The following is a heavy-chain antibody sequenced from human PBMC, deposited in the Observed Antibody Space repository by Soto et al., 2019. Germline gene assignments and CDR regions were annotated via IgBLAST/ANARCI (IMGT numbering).Heavy chain of an antibody. V-gene: IGHV4-39*01. CDR2: IYYSGST. CDR3: ARDIAAAASLNGMDV. CDR1: SISIPSISYY. Sequence: SATLSLTCTFYSISIPSISYYWVWIRQPPGKGLEWIGSIYYSGSTYYNPSLKSRVTISVDTSKNQFSLKLSSVTAADTAVYYCARDIAAAASLNGMDVWGQGTTVS. D-gene: IGHD6-13*01. J-gene: IGHJ6*02.